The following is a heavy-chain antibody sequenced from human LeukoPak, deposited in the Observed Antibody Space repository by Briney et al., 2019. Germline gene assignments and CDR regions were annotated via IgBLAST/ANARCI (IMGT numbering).Heavy chain of an antibody. Sequence: ASVKVSCKASGYTFTVYYMHWVRQAPGQGLEWMGWINPNSGGTNYAQKFQGRVTMTRDTSISTAYMELSRLRSDDTAVYYCARAYDFWNPPHQPPWGQGTLVTVSS. D-gene: IGHD3-3*01. J-gene: IGHJ5*02. CDR1: GYTFTVYY. CDR2: INPNSGGT. CDR3: ARAYDFWNPPHQPP. V-gene: IGHV1-2*02.